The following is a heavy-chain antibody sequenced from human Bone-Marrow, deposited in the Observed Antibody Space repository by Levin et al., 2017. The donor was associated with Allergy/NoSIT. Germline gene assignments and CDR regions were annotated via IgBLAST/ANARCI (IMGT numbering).Heavy chain of an antibody. CDR2: VYDSKNT. V-gene: IGHV4-39*07. J-gene: IGHJ6*02. CDR1: GDSVSSSTYY. CDR3: ASQRGLASPGGMDV. D-gene: IGHD3-3*02. Sequence: SETLSLTCGVTGDSVSSSTYYWAWIRQPPGKGLEWIGSVYDSKNTFYNPSLQSRVTISDDTSMNHFSLRLSSMTAEDTAVYDWASQRGLASPGGMDVWGLGTTFTVSS.